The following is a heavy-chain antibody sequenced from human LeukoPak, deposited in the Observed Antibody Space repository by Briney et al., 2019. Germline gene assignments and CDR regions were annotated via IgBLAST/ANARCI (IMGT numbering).Heavy chain of an antibody. V-gene: IGHV3-7*03. Sequence: GGSLRLSCAASGFTFSSHWMSWVRQAPGKGLEWVANIKKDGSEKYYVDSVKGRFTISRDNAKNSLYLQMNSLRAEDMALYYCAKGHCSSTSCYFDYWGQGTLVTVSS. CDR2: IKKDGSEK. CDR1: GFTFSSHW. CDR3: AKGHCSSTSCYFDY. J-gene: IGHJ4*02. D-gene: IGHD2-2*01.